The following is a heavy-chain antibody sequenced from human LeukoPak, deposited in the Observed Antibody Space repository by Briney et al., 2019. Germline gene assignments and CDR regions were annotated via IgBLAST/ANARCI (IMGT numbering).Heavy chain of an antibody. CDR3: AKEGSYDYYYYGMDV. Sequence: GGSLRLSCAASGFPFSNYAMSWVRQAPGKGLEWVSGISGSGGATYYADSVKGRFTISRDNSKNTLYLQMNSLRAEDTAVYYCAKEGSYDYYYYGMDVWGQGTTVTVSS. CDR1: GFPFSNYA. V-gene: IGHV3-23*01. CDR2: ISGSGGAT. D-gene: IGHD1-26*01. J-gene: IGHJ6*02.